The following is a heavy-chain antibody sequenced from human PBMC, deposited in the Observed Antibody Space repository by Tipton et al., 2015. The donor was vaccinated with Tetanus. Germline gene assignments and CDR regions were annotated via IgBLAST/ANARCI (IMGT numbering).Heavy chain of an antibody. CDR3: AREADCSGGSCFSGDFDN. J-gene: IGHJ4*02. V-gene: IGHV3-33*08. D-gene: IGHD2-15*01. Sequence: SLRLSCATSGLFFKNAWMNWVRQAPGKGLEWVAVSWYDGTDKYYADSVKGRFTISRDNSKNTLYLQMNILRAEDTAVYYCAREADCSGGSCFSGDFDNWGQGTQVTVSS. CDR1: GLFFKNAW. CDR2: SWYDGTDK.